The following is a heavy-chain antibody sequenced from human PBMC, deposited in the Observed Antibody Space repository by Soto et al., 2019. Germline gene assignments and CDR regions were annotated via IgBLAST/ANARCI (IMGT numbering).Heavy chain of an antibody. J-gene: IGHJ6*03. D-gene: IGHD5-12*01. CDR1: GDRFTDYY. CDR2: INPNSGVT. CDR3: ARESGGATATLDYYYFYMDV. Sequence: VQLVQSGAEVKEPGASVTVSCRASGDRFTDYYMHWVRQAPGQGLEWMGWINPNSGVTKYAQKLQGWVTMTRDTSIRTVYMQLSRLGFDDTAIYYCARESGGATATLDYYYFYMDVWGTGTTVTVSS. V-gene: IGHV1-2*04.